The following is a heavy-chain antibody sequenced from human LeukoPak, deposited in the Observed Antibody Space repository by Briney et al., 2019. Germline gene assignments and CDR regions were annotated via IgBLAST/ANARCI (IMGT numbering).Heavy chain of an antibody. Sequence: PGGSLRLSCAASGFTFSSYAMSWVRQAPGKGLEWVSLISWDGGSTYYADSVKGRFTISRDNSKNSLYLQMNSLRTEDTALYYCAKGNNWNYILTYWGQGTLVTVSS. V-gene: IGHV3-43*02. CDR1: GFTFSSYA. J-gene: IGHJ4*02. D-gene: IGHD1-7*01. CDR3: AKGNNWNYILTY. CDR2: ISWDGGST.